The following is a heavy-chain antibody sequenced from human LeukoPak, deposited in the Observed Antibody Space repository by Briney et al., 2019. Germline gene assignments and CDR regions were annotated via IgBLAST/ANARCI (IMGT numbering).Heavy chain of an antibody. D-gene: IGHD2-2*01. V-gene: IGHV4-4*07. Sequence: PPETLSPTCTVSGGSISNWYWSWFRQPAGKGLEWIGRIYSSGSTIYNPSLRSRVTMSVDTSTNQISLRLTSVTAADTAMYYCARKLASSTLKAGAFDIWGQGIMVTVSS. CDR3: ARKLASSTLKAGAFDI. CDR2: IYSSGST. CDR1: GGSISNWY. J-gene: IGHJ3*02.